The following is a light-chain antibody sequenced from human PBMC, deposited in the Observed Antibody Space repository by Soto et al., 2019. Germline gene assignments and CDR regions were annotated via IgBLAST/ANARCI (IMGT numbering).Light chain of an antibody. CDR1: QSVNPS. Sequence: DIQITQYPSTLSASVGDRVTITCRASQSVNPSLAWYQQKPGKAHNLLIYDAYSLETGVQSRFSGSGSGTEFTLTISSLQPDDFATYYCKQYHGYSPTVGQGTQVEIK. CDR3: KQYHGYSPT. J-gene: IGKJ1*01. V-gene: IGKV1-5*01. CDR2: DAY.